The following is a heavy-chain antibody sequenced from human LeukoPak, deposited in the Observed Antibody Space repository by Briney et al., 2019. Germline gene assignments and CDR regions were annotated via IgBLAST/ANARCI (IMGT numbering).Heavy chain of an antibody. CDR2: ISSSSSYI. CDR1: GFTLSSYS. J-gene: IGHJ4*02. V-gene: IGHV3-21*01. D-gene: IGHD3-22*01. CDR3: ARAPPYYYDSSGYYGVDY. Sequence: GGSLRLSCAASGFTLSSYSMNWVRQAPGKGLEWVSSISSSSSYIYYADSVKGRFTISRDNAKNSLYLQMNSLRAEDTAVYYCARAPPYYYDSSGYYGVDYWGQGTLVTVSS.